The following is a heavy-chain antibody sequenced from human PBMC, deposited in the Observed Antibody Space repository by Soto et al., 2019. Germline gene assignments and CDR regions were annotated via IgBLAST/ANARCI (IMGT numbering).Heavy chain of an antibody. J-gene: IGHJ6*02. V-gene: IGHV3-23*01. CDR3: EKDLTKVTGLYYYYGMDV. CDR1: GFTFSSYA. Sequence: GGSLRLSCAASGFTFSSYAMSWVRQAPGKGLEWVSAISGSGGSTYYADSVKGRFTISRDNSKNTLYLKMNSLRAEDTAVYYCEKDLTKVTGLYYYYGMDVWGQGTTVTVSS. D-gene: IGHD4-17*01. CDR2: ISGSGGST.